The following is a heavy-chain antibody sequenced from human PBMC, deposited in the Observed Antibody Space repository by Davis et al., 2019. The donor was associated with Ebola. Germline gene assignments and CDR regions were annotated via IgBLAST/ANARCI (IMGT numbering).Heavy chain of an antibody. V-gene: IGHV3-48*02. CDR3: ARGGYRVGDLDY. J-gene: IGHJ4*02. D-gene: IGHD4-17*01. CDR2: ISSSSTI. CDR1: GFTFSSYS. Sequence: GESLKISCAASGFTFSSYSMNWVRQAPGKGLEWVSYISSSSTIYYADSVKGRFTISRDNAKNSLYLQMNSLRDEDTAVYYCARGGYRVGDLDYWGQGTLVTVSS.